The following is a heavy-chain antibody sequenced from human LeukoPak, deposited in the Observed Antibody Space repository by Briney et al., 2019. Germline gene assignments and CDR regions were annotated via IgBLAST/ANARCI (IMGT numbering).Heavy chain of an antibody. D-gene: IGHD5-18*01. CDR3: VRHDSYIPF. Sequence: GGSLRLSCAASGFTFNNYAMGWVRQTPGKGLEWVSSISDNDGSTYYTDSVKGRFTISRDNSKDTVYLQMNNLRAADTALYFCVRHDSYIPFWGQGSLVTVSS. CDR1: GFTFNNYA. CDR2: ISDNDGST. V-gene: IGHV3-23*01. J-gene: IGHJ1*01.